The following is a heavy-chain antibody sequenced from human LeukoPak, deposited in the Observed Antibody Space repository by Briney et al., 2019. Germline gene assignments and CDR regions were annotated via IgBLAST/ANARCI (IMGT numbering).Heavy chain of an antibody. J-gene: IGHJ4*02. CDR2: INWNGGST. V-gene: IGHV3-20*04. D-gene: IGHD3-16*01. CDR1: GFTFDDYG. CDR3: AKTYYDYVWGTHAFDY. Sequence: GGSLRLSCAASGFTFDDYGMSWVRQAPGKGLEWVSGINWNGGSTGYADSVKGRFTISRDNAKNSLYLQMNSLRAEDTALYYCAKTYYDYVWGTHAFDYWGQGTLVTVSS.